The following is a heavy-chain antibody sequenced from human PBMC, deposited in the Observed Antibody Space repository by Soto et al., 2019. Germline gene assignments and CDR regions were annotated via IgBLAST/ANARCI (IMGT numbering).Heavy chain of an antibody. D-gene: IGHD2-15*01. CDR3: ATGALYCSGGSCYPDD. CDR1: GGTISTNV. J-gene: IGHJ4*02. CDR2: IMPIFAAP. Sequence: QVQLMQSGAEVKKPGSSVKVSCKASGGTISTNVISWVRQAPGQGLEWMGEIMPIFAAPNNAQKFQGRLTITADTSTTTVYRELSSLTSEDTAVYFCATGALYCSGGSCYPDDWGQGTLVIVSS. V-gene: IGHV1-69*06.